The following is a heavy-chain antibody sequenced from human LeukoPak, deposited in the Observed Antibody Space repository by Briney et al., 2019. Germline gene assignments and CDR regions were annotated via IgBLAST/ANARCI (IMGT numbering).Heavy chain of an antibody. CDR1: GYTFTSYG. Sequence: GASVKVSCKASGYTFTSYGISWVRQAPGQGLEWMGRISAYNGNTNYAQKLQGRVTMATDTSTSTAYMELRSLRSDDTAVYYCAREGKYCSSTSCYPGAFDIWGQGTMVTVSS. V-gene: IGHV1-18*01. CDR2: ISAYNGNT. J-gene: IGHJ3*02. D-gene: IGHD2-2*01. CDR3: AREGKYCSSTSCYPGAFDI.